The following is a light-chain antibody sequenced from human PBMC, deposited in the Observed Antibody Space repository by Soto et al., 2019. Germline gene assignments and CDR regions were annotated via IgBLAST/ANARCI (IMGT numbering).Light chain of an antibody. CDR1: QSIRTN. J-gene: IGKJ4*01. V-gene: IGKV3-15*01. CDR2: GAS. CDR3: QKYNSAPLT. Sequence: EIVLTQSPATLSVSAGGTVTLSCRASQSIRTNVAWYQQIPGQAPRLLVYGASTRATGVPARFSGSGSGIEFTLTISSLQPEDVAAYYCQKYNSAPLTFGGGTKVEIK.